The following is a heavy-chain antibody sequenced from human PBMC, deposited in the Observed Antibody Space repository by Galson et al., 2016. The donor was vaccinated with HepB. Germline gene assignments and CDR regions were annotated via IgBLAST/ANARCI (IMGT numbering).Heavy chain of an antibody. J-gene: IGHJ3*01. V-gene: IGHV3-33*01. CDR3: ARGKGADYKDAFEL. CDR2: IWYAGSES. Sequence: SLRLSCAASGFSFHRFGMHWVRQAPGKRLEWVAVIWYAGSESEYLDSVQGRFTVPRDNSKQTLYLQMDSLRNDDTAVYYCARGKGADYKDAFELWGQGTRVTVSS. D-gene: IGHD4-11*01. CDR1: GFSFHRFG.